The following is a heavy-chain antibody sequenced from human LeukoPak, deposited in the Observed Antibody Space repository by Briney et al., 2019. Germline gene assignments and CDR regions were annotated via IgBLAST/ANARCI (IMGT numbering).Heavy chain of an antibody. D-gene: IGHD3-22*01. V-gene: IGHV4-59*06. CDR1: GGSISSYY. Sequence: PSETLSLTCTVSGGSISSYYWSWIRQPPGKGLEWIGYIYYSGSTYYNPSLKSRVTISVDTSKNQFSLKLSSVTAADTAVYYCFANYYDSSGFSGGYWGQGTLVTVSS. J-gene: IGHJ4*02. CDR3: FANYYDSSGFSGGY. CDR2: IYYSGST.